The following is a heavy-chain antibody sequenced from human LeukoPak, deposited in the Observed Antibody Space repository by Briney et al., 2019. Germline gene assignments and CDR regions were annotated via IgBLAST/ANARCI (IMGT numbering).Heavy chain of an antibody. D-gene: IGHD6-19*01. Sequence: SETLSLTCTVSGGSISSYYWSWIRQPAGKGLERIGRIYTSGSTNYNPSLKSRVTISVDKSKNHFSLKLSSVTAADTAVYYCARDRGGAVAGYYYYYYMDVWGKGTTVTVSS. V-gene: IGHV4-4*07. J-gene: IGHJ6*03. CDR2: IYTSGST. CDR1: GGSISSYY. CDR3: ARDRGGAVAGYYYYYYMDV.